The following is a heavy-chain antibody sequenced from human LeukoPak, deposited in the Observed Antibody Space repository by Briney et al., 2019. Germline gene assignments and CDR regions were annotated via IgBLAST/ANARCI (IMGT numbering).Heavy chain of an antibody. CDR1: GFTFSSYG. J-gene: IGHJ3*02. D-gene: IGHD4-17*01. Sequence: PGRSLRLSCAASGFTFSSYGMHWVRQAPGKGLEWVAVISYDASYENYADSVKGRFTISRDNSKNTLYLQMHSLRPEDTAVYYCARAVDYGDAFDIWGQGTMVTVSS. CDR2: ISYDASYE. CDR3: ARAVDYGDAFDI. V-gene: IGHV3-30*03.